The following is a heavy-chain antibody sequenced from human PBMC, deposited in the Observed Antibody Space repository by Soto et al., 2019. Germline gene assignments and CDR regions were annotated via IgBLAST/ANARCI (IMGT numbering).Heavy chain of an antibody. D-gene: IGHD2-21*02. J-gene: IGHJ3*02. CDR2: ISSSGSTI. V-gene: IGHV3-48*03. CDR1: GFTFGSYE. Sequence: PGGSLRLSCAASGFTFGSYEMNWVRQAPGKGLEWVSYISSSGSTIYYADSVKGRFTISRDNAKNSLYLQMNSLRAEDTAVYYCARRGARGHTAALDMWGQGTMVTVSS. CDR3: ARRGARGHTAALDM.